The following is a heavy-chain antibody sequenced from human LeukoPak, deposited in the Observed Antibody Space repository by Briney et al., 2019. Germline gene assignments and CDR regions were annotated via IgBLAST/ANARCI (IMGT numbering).Heavy chain of an antibody. CDR3: AREKSRQQLVGDAFDI. CDR1: GFTFSSYG. Sequence: ERSLRLSCAASGFTFSSYGMHWVRQAPGKGLEWVAVIWYDGSNKYYADSVKGRFTISRDNSKNTLYLQMNSLRAEDTAVYYCAREKSRQQLVGDAFDIWGQGTMVTVSS. CDR2: IWYDGSNK. J-gene: IGHJ3*02. D-gene: IGHD6-13*01. V-gene: IGHV3-33*01.